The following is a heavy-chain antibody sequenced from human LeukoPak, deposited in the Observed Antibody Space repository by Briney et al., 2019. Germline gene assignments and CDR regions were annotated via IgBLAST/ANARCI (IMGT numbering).Heavy chain of an antibody. CDR1: GFTFSSYG. CDR3: AKDLGYDILTGDFDY. CDR2: IRYDGSNK. J-gene: IGHJ4*02. V-gene: IGHV3-30*02. Sequence: GGSLRLSCAASGFTFSSYGMHWVRQAPGKGLEWVAFIRYDGSNKYYADSVKGRFTISRDNSKNTLYLQMNSLRAEDTAVYYCAKDLGYDILTGDFDYWGQGTLVTVSS. D-gene: IGHD3-9*01.